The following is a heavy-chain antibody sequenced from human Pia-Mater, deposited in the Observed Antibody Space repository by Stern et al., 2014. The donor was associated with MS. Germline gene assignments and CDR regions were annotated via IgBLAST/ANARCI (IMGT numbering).Heavy chain of an antibody. CDR2: IKQDESEK. J-gene: IGHJ4*02. CDR3: ARGGSRYFDY. V-gene: IGHV3-7*01. CDR1: GFTFVGSW. Sequence: EVQLVESGGGLVQPGGSLRLSCAASGFTFVGSWMSWVRPAPGKGLEWVATIKQDESEKYYVDSVKGRFTISRDNAKNSLYLQMNSLRAEDTAVYYCARGGSRYFDYWGQGTLVTVSS. D-gene: IGHD3-10*01.